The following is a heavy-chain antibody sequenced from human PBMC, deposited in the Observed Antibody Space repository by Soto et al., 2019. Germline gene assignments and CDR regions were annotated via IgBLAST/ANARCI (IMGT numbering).Heavy chain of an antibody. V-gene: IGHV3-30*18. CDR2: ISYDGSNK. D-gene: IGHD4-17*01. Sequence: QEQLVESGGGEVQPGRSLRLTCADSGFTFSSYGMHWVRQAPGKGLEWVAIISYDGSNKYYADSVKGRFTISRDNSKNTLYLQMNSLRAEDTAVYYCAKTTGDYPLYWYFDLWGRGTLVTVSS. CDR1: GFTFSSYG. J-gene: IGHJ2*01. CDR3: AKTTGDYPLYWYFDL.